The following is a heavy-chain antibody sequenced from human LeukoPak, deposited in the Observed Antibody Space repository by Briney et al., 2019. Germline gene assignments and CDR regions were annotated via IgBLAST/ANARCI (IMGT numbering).Heavy chain of an antibody. CDR2: INPNSGGT. CDR3: ARALPDTSGSYAWFDP. D-gene: IGHD1-26*01. J-gene: IGHJ5*02. Sequence: ASVTVSCKASGYTFTGYYMHWVRQAPGQGLEWMGWINPNSGGTNYAQKFQGRVTMTRDTSISTAYMELSRLRSDDTAVYYCARALPDTSGSYAWFDPWGQGTLVTVSS. CDR1: GYTFTGYY. V-gene: IGHV1-2*02.